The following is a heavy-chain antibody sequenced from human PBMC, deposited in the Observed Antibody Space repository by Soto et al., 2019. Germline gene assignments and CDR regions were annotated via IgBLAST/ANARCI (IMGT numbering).Heavy chain of an antibody. Sequence: PGGSLRLSCAASGFTFSSYAMSWVRQAPGKGLEWVSAISGSGGSTYYADSVKGRFTISRDNSKNTLYLQMNSLRAEDTAVYYCAKEGPLRYFDWELAASYYFDYWGQGTLVTVSS. V-gene: IGHV3-23*01. CDR1: GFTFSSYA. J-gene: IGHJ4*02. D-gene: IGHD3-9*01. CDR2: ISGSGGST. CDR3: AKEGPLRYFDWELAASYYFDY.